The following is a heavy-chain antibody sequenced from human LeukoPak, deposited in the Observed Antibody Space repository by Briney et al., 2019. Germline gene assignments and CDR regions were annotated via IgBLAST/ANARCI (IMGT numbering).Heavy chain of an antibody. Sequence: SETLSLTCTVSGGSISSDNYQWSWIRQPPGKSLEWIGYINYSGSTYYNPSLKSRVTISVDTSKNHFSLKLSSVTAADTAVYYCARFDSGSTWFDPWGQGTLVTVSS. CDR2: INYSGST. CDR1: GGSISSDNYQ. D-gene: IGHD3-10*01. J-gene: IGHJ5*02. CDR3: ARFDSGSTWFDP. V-gene: IGHV4-30-4*01.